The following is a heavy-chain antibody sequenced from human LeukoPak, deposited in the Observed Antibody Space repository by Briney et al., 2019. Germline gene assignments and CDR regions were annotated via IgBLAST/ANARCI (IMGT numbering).Heavy chain of an antibody. CDR3: ARAPQWELLSAFDI. CDR1: GYTFTSYY. V-gene: IGHV1-18*04. J-gene: IGHJ3*02. D-gene: IGHD1-26*01. Sequence: ASVKVSCKASGYTFTSYYMHWVRQAPGQGLEWMGWISAYNGNTNYAQKLQGRVTMTTDTSTSTAYMELRSLRSDDTAVYYCARAPQWELLSAFDIWGQGTMVTVSS. CDR2: ISAYNGNT.